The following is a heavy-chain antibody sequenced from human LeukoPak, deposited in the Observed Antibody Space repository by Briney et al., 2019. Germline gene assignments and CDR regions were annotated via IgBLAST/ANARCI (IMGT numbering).Heavy chain of an antibody. CDR2: MNPNSGNT. V-gene: IGHV1-8*01. D-gene: IGHD6-13*01. CDR1: GYTFTSYD. Sequence: ASVKVSCKASGYTFTSYDINWVRQATGQGLEWMGWMNPNSGNTGYAQKFQGRVTMTRNTSISTAYMELSSLRSEDTAVYYCARGPYSSSWYKLFDPWGQGTLVTVSS. J-gene: IGHJ5*02. CDR3: ARGPYSSSWYKLFDP.